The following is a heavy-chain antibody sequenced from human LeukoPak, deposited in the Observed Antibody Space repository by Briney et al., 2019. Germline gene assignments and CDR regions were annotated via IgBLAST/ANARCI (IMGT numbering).Heavy chain of an antibody. D-gene: IGHD1-26*01. CDR2: ISWNSGSI. J-gene: IGHJ4*02. CDR3: ARDIVGATDGSDY. CDR1: GFTFDDYA. V-gene: IGHV3-9*01. Sequence: GGSLRLSCAASGFTFDDYAMHWVRQAPGKGLEWVSGISWNSGSIGYADSVKGRFTISRDNAKNSLYLQMNSLRAEDTAVYYCARDIVGATDGSDYWGQGTLVTVSS.